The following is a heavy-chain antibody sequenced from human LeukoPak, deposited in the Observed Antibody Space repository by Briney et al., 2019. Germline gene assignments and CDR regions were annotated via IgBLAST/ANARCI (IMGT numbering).Heavy chain of an antibody. CDR1: GYTFTGYY. CDR3: AKNTYYYDSSGYPDY. D-gene: IGHD3-22*01. CDR2: INPNSGGT. V-gene: IGHV1-2*02. Sequence: RGASVKVSCKASGYTFTGYYMHWVRQAPGQGLEWMGWINPNSGGTNYAQKFQGRVTMTRDTSISTAYMELSRLRSDDTAVYYCAKNTYYYDSSGYPDYWGQGTLVTVS. J-gene: IGHJ4*02.